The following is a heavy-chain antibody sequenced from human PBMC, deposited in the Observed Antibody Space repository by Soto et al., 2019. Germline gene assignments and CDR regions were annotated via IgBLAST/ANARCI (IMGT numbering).Heavy chain of an antibody. D-gene: IGHD6-13*01. CDR1: AGSVNIGSNQ. Sequence: PETLSLTCSISAGSVNIGSNQWNWIRQLPGKGLEWIGYIYYSGTSHYNPSLKSRVTISLDKSKNQFSLKLSSVTTADTAVYYCARERLTGIEATQGIDPWGQGIMVTVSS. J-gene: IGHJ5*02. V-gene: IGHV4-61*01. CDR3: ARERLTGIEATQGIDP. CDR2: IYYSGTS.